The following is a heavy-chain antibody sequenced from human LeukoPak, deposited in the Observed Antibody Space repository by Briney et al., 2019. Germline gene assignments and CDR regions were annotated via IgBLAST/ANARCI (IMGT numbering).Heavy chain of an antibody. V-gene: IGHV3-23*01. CDR2: ISGSGGST. D-gene: IGHD2-2*01. J-gene: IGHJ4*02. CDR1: GFTFSDYY. CDR3: AKDQALYCSGTSCYLFDY. Sequence: GGSLRLSCAASGFTFSDYYMSWIRQAPGKGLEWVSAISGSGGSTYYADSVKGRFTISRDNSKNTLYLQMNSLRAEDTAVYYCAKDQALYCSGTSCYLFDYWGQGTLVTVSS.